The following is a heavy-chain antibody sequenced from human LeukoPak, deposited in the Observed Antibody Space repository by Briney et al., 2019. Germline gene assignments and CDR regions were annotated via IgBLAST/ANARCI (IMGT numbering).Heavy chain of an antibody. CDR1: GYTFTSYG. CDR2: ISAYNGNT. D-gene: IGHD6-19*01. Sequence: ASVKVSCKASGYTFTSYGTSWVRQAPGQGLEWMGWISAYNGNTNYAQKLQGRVTMTTDTSTSTAYMELRSLRSDDTAVYYCARVRGIAVAGTHYYYYYYMDVWGKGTTVTISS. J-gene: IGHJ6*03. CDR3: ARVRGIAVAGTHYYYYYYMDV. V-gene: IGHV1-18*01.